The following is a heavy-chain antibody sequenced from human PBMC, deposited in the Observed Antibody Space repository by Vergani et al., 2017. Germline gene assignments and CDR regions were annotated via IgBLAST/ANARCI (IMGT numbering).Heavy chain of an antibody. D-gene: IGHD3-22*01. Sequence: QLQLQESGSGLVKPSQTLSLTCAVSGGPISSVCYSWSWIRQPPGKGLEWIGYIYHSGSTYYNPSLKSRVTISVDRSKNQFSLKLSSVTAAETAVYYCARGHDGSGYYYDYWGQGTLVTVSS. J-gene: IGHJ4*02. CDR3: ARGHDGSGYYYDY. V-gene: IGHV4-30-2*01. CDR1: GGPISSVCYS. CDR2: IYHSGST.